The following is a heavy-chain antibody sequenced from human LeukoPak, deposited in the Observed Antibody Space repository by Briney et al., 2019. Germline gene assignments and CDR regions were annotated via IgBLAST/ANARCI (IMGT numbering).Heavy chain of an antibody. CDR3: ATDLGSSRPNF. D-gene: IGHD6-13*01. J-gene: IGHJ4*02. CDR1: GFTFSNAW. V-gene: IGHV3-7*01. Sequence: GGSLRLSCAASGFTFSNAWMSWVRQAPGKGLEWVANIKQDGSEKYYVDSAKGRFTISRDNAKNSLYLQMNSLRAEDTAVYYCATDLGSSRPNFWGQGILVTVSS. CDR2: IKQDGSEK.